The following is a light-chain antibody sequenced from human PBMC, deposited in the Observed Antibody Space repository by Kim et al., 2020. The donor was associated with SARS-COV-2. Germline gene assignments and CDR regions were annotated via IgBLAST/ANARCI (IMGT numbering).Light chain of an antibody. CDR1: QSVSSSY. CDR3: QQYGRSPPT. CDR2: GAS. V-gene: IGKV3-20*01. J-gene: IGKJ2*01. Sequence: EIVLTQSPGTLSLSPGERATLSCRASQSVSSSYLAWYQQKPGQAPRLLIYGASSRATGIPDRFSGSGSGPDFTLTISRLEPEDFAVYYCQQYGRSPPTFGQGTKLEI.